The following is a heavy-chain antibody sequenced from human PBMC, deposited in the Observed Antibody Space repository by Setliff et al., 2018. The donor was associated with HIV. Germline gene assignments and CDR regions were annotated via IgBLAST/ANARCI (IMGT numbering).Heavy chain of an antibody. J-gene: IGHJ4*02. CDR3: ATFYKLTGTTSFDF. Sequence: ASVKVSCKASGYTFTTYDINWVRQPPGQGLEWMGGFDPENGEPLYAEKFQDRVAMTEDTSTDTSYMEVSSLRSEDTAIYYCATFYKLTGTTSFDFWGQGTLVTVSS. V-gene: IGHV1-24*01. CDR1: GYTFTTYD. CDR2: FDPENGEP. D-gene: IGHD1-7*01.